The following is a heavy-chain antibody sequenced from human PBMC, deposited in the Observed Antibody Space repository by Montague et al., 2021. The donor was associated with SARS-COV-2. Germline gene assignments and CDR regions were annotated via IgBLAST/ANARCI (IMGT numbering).Heavy chain of an antibody. Sequence: SETLSLTCTVSGGSISSSSYYWGWIRQPPGKGLEWIGNIYYSGSTYYNPSLKSRVTISADTSKNQFSLKLRSVTAADTAVYSCARHVGDWFIVVVPSWFDPWGQGTLVTVSS. CDR2: IYYSGST. CDR1: GGSISSSSYY. J-gene: IGHJ5*02. V-gene: IGHV4-39*01. D-gene: IGHD2-2*01. CDR3: ARHVGDWFIVVVPSWFDP.